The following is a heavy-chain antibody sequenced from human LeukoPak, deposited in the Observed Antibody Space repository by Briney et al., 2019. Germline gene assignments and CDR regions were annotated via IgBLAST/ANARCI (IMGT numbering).Heavy chain of an antibody. Sequence: SETLSLTCTVSGGSISSSSYYWGWIRQPPGKGLEWIGSIYYGGSTYYNPSLKSRVTISVDTSKNRFSLKLSSVTAADTAVYYCARCYILPLAFDIWGQGTMVTVSS. J-gene: IGHJ3*02. V-gene: IGHV4-39*07. CDR1: GGSISSSSYY. CDR3: ARCYILPLAFDI. CDR2: IYYGGST. D-gene: IGHD2-15*01.